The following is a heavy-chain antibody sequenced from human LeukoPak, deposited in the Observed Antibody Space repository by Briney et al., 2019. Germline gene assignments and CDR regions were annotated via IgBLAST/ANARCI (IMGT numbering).Heavy chain of an antibody. Sequence: INGDGSDTGYADSVKGRFTISRDNSKNTVYLQMNSLRAEDTAVYYCSRDQLSYCDGDCPWGQGTLVTVSS. D-gene: IGHD2-21*02. J-gene: IGHJ5*02. CDR2: INGDGSDT. CDR3: SRDQLSYCDGDCP. V-gene: IGHV3-74*01.